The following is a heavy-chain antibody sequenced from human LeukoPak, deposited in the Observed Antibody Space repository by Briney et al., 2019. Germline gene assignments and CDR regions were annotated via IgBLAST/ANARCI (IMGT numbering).Heavy chain of an antibody. CDR3: ARGVSVAGLPYYYYYYGMDV. D-gene: IGHD6-19*01. Sequence: PSETLSLTCAVYGGSFSGYYWSRIRQPPGKGLEWIGEINHSGSTNYNPSLKSRVTISVDTSKNQFSLKLSSVTAADTAVYYCARGVSVAGLPYYYYYYGMDVRGQGTTVTVSS. J-gene: IGHJ6*02. CDR2: INHSGST. CDR1: GGSFSGYY. V-gene: IGHV4-34*01.